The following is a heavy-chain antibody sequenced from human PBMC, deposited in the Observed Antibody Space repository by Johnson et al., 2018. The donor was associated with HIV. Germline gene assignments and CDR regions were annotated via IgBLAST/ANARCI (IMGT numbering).Heavy chain of an antibody. CDR1: GFTFSSFA. J-gene: IGHJ3*02. V-gene: IGHV3-30*04. CDR3: ARARARVTFDI. D-gene: IGHD2-21*01. Sequence: QVQLVESGGGVVQPGRSLRLSCASSGFTFSSFAMHWVRQTPGNGLEWVSIISYSGSNKYYADSVKGRFTISRDNSKNTLYLQMNTPRAEDTAVYYWARARARVTFDIWGQVTMFTVFS. CDR2: ISYSGSNK.